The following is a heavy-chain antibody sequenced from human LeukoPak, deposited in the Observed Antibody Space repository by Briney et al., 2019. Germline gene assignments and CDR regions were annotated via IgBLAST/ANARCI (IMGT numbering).Heavy chain of an antibody. CDR2: IYYSGST. CDR3: ARAKSLGYFDY. CDR1: GGSISSSSYY. V-gene: IGHV4-39*01. Sequence: SETLSLTCTVSGGSISSSSYYWGWIRQPPGEGLEWIGSIYYSGSTYYNPSLKSRVTISVDTSKNQFSLKLSSVTAADTAEYYCARAKSLGYFDYWGQGTLVTVSS. J-gene: IGHJ4*02.